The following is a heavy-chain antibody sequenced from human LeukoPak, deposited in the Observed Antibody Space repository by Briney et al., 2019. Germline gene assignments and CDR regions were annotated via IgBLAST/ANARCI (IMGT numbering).Heavy chain of an antibody. V-gene: IGHV4-59*02. J-gene: IGHJ4*02. D-gene: IGHD4-17*01. CDR2: IYYSGST. Sequence: SETLSLTCTVSGGSVSRHYWASVRQPPGKPLEWIGYIYYSGSTKYNPSLKSRVSISIDTSKNQFSLKMSSVTSADTAVYYCARSSSGLDYGDYYCDYWGQGTLVTVFS. CDR1: GGSVSRHY. CDR3: ARSSSGLDYGDYYCDY.